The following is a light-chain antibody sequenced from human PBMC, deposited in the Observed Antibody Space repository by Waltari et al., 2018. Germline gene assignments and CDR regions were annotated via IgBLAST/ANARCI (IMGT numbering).Light chain of an antibody. CDR2: GAS. V-gene: IGKV1-9*01. CDR3: QQLSRYPLT. J-gene: IGKJ4*01. CDR1: QGINSY. Sequence: DIKLTQSPSFMSASVGDRVIITCRASQGINSYLAWYKQKPGKAPKLLIYGASTLQSGVPSRFSGSGSGTEFTLTISSLQPEDLATYYCQQLSRYPLTFGGGTKVEIK.